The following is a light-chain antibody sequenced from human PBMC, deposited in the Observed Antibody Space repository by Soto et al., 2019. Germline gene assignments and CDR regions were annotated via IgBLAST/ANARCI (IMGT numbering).Light chain of an antibody. V-gene: IGKV3-20*01. CDR2: GAS. J-gene: IGKJ1*01. CDR1: QSVSNSY. Sequence: DIVLTQSPGTLSLSPGERATLSCRASQSVSNSYLAWYQQKPGQAPRLLIYGASNWATGIPDRFSGSGSGTDFTLTISRLEPEDFAVYYCQQYGSSGTFGQGTKVDIK. CDR3: QQYGSSGT.